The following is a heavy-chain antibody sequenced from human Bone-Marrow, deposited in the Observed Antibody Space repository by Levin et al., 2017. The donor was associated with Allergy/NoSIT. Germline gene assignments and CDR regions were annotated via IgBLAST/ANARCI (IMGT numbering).Heavy chain of an antibody. CDR3: AGGPRDAGLSYNYFDP. CDR2: ITFDGSFQ. J-gene: IGHJ5*02. D-gene: IGHD3-16*01. V-gene: IGHV3-30*03. Sequence: GGSLRLSCKASGFDFSTSAMHWVRQAPGRGLEWVAVITFDGSFQYYADVVKGRFTISRDNSRNTVDLLMNSLGDEDTSVYYCAGGPRDAGLSYNYFDPWGRGTPVTVSS. CDR1: GFDFSTSA.